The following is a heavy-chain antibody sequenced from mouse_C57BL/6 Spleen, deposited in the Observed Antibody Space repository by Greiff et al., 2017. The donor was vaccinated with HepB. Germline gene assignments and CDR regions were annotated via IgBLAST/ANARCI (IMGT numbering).Heavy chain of an antibody. CDR1: GFTFSDYY. CDR3: ARDDYYGSSYFDV. D-gene: IGHD1-1*01. CDR2: INYDGSST. Sequence: EVKLVESEGGLVQPGSSMKLSCTASGFTFSDYYMAWVRQVPEKGLEWVANINYDGSSTYYLDSLKSRFIISRDNAKNILYLQMSSLKSEDTATYYCARDDYYGSSYFDVWGTGTTVTVSS. V-gene: IGHV5-16*01. J-gene: IGHJ1*03.